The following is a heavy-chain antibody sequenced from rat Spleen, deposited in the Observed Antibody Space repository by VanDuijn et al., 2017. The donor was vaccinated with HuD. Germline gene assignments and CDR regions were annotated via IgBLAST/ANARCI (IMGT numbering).Heavy chain of an antibody. J-gene: IGHJ4*01. V-gene: IGHV5-22*01. D-gene: IGHD1-2*01. CDR1: GFTFSDYY. CDR2: ISYEGGST. CDR3: ARPHSSLYVMDA. Sequence: EVQLVESGGGLVQPGRSLKLSCAASGFTFSDYYMAWVRQAPKKGLEWVASISYEGGSTYYGDSVKGRFTLSRDNAESTLYLQMHSLRSEDTATYYCARPHSSLYVMDAWGQGASVTVSS.